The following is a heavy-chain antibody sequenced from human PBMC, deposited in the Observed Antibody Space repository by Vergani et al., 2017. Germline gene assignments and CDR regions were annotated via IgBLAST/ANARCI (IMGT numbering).Heavy chain of an antibody. Sequence: QVLLVQSGAEVKKPGASVRVSCKTSGYTFTNYYIHWVRQAPGQGLEWMGIINPSGGSTTYAQQFQGRLTMTRDTSTSTVYMDLSNLRSEDTAVYYCARGWYYVSIAYWAYWGQGTLVTVSS. D-gene: IGHD3-22*01. V-gene: IGHV1-46*03. J-gene: IGHJ4*02. CDR1: GYTFTNYY. CDR2: INPSGGST. CDR3: ARGWYYVSIAYWAY.